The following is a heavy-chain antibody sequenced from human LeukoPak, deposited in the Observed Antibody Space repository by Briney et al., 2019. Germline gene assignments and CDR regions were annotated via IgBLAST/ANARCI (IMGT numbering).Heavy chain of an antibody. CDR2: IRYDGSNK. Sequence: PGGSLRLSCAASGFTFSSYGMHWVRQAPGQGLEWVAFIRYDGSNKYYADSVKGRFTISRDNSKNTLYLQVNSLRAEDTAVYYCAKDTGERLGILTGYYRSRKSYFDYWGQGTLVTVSS. V-gene: IGHV3-30*02. D-gene: IGHD3-9*01. J-gene: IGHJ4*02. CDR1: GFTFSSYG. CDR3: AKDTGERLGILTGYYRSRKSYFDY.